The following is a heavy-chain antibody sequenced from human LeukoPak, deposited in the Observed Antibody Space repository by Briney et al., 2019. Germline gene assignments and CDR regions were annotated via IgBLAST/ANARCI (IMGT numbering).Heavy chain of an antibody. Sequence: GGSLRLSCRTSGFTFSSYALSWVRQAPGKGLEWVSGIRVSGSTYYPDSVTGRFTISRDNSENTLYLQMSGLRAEDTAIYYCAKGTGDTAYYFDFWGQGVLVTVSS. CDR3: AKGTGDTAYYFDF. V-gene: IGHV3-23*01. CDR1: GFTFSSYA. D-gene: IGHD7-27*01. J-gene: IGHJ4*02. CDR2: IRVSGST.